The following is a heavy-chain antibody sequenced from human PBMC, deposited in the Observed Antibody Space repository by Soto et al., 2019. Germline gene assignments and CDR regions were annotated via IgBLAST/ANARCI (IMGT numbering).Heavy chain of an antibody. Sequence: GGSLRLSCAASGFTFSSYGMHWVRQAPGKGLEWVAVIWYDGSNKYYADSVKGRFTISRDNSKNTLYLQMNSLRAEDTAVYYSARELIMITFPAFDYWGKGTLVTAPQ. CDR2: IWYDGSNK. CDR3: ARELIMITFPAFDY. CDR1: GFTFSSYG. J-gene: IGHJ4*02. V-gene: IGHV3-33*01. D-gene: IGHD3-16*01.